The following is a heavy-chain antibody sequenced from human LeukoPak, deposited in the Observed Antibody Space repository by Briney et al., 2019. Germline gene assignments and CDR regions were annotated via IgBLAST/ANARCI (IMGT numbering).Heavy chain of an antibody. V-gene: IGHV3-73*01. J-gene: IGHJ4*01. Sequence: PGGSLRLSCAASGFDFSGFYVHWVRQASGRGLEWVGLIRNKPNSYTTVYAASVKGRFTISRDDSKNTAYLQMNSLKAEDTAVYYCTRQECSGGSCSYVDFWGQEPWSPSPQ. CDR2: IRNKPNSYTT. D-gene: IGHD2-15*01. CDR1: GFDFSGFY. CDR3: TRQECSGGSCSYVDF.